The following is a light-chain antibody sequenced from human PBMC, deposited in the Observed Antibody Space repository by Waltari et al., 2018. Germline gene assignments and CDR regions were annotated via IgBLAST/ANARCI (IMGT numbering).Light chain of an antibody. CDR3: GAWDDGVKEWV. Sequence: QSVLTQPPSASGTPGRRVTISCSGTIYNIGINTVHWYQQFPGSAPKLLIFSTTQRPSGVPDRVSASKSGTSASLAINGLQAADEADYYCGAWDDGVKEWVFGGVTKLTVL. J-gene: IGLJ3*02. CDR2: STT. CDR1: IYNIGINT. V-gene: IGLV1-44*01.